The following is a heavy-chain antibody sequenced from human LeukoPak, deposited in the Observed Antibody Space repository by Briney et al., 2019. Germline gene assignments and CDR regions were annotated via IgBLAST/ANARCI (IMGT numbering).Heavy chain of an antibody. CDR3: ARDRGYCIDC. CDR1: GFTFSSYW. D-gene: IGHD2-15*01. CDR2: ISGDGSRT. V-gene: IGHV3-74*01. J-gene: IGHJ4*02. Sequence: GGSLRLSCAASGFTFSSYWMHWVRQAPGNGLVWVSHISGDGSRTSYADSVKGRFTISRDNAKNTLYLQMNSLGDEDTAVYYCARDRGYCIDCWGQGTLVTVSS.